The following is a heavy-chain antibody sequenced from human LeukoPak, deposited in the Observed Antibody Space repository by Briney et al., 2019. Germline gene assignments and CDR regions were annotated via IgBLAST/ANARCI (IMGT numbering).Heavy chain of an antibody. V-gene: IGHV1-69*04. J-gene: IGHJ6*02. D-gene: IGHD3-3*01. Sequence: SVKVSCKASGGTFSSYAISWVRQAPGQGLEWMGRIIPIFGIANYAQKFQGRVTITADKSTSTAYMELSSLRSEGTAVYYCARDPPYDSGVGDYYYYGMDVWGQGTTVTVSS. CDR1: GGTFSSYA. CDR3: ARDPPYDSGVGDYYYYGMDV. CDR2: IIPIFGIA.